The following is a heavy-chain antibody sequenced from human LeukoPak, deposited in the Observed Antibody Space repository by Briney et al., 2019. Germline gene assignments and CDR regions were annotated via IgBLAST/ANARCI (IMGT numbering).Heavy chain of an antibody. J-gene: IGHJ4*02. CDR2: VYYSGST. V-gene: IGHV4-59*08. CDR1: GGSINGYY. CDR3: ARHLHYGGKPFDY. Sequence: SETLSLTCTVSGGSINGYYWSWVRQPPGKGLEWIGYVYYSGSTDYNPSLRSRVTISVDTSKNQFSLKLSSVTAADTAVYYCARHLHYGGKPFDYWGQGALSPSPQ. D-gene: IGHD4-23*01.